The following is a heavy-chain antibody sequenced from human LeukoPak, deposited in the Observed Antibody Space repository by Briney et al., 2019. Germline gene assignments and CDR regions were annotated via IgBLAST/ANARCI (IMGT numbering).Heavy chain of an antibody. CDR1: GYTFTSYA. CDR2: INAGNGNT. J-gene: IGHJ4*02. Sequence: VASVKVSCKTSGYTFTSYAMHWVRQAPGQRLEWMGWINAGNGNTKYSQKFQGRVTITRDTSASTAYMELSSLRSEDTAVYYCARGDDSSGYHGGPDYWGQGTLVTVSP. D-gene: IGHD3-22*01. V-gene: IGHV1-3*01. CDR3: ARGDDSSGYHGGPDY.